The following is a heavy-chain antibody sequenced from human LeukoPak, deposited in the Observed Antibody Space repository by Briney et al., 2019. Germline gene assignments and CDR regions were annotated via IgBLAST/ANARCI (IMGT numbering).Heavy chain of an antibody. V-gene: IGHV5-51*01. D-gene: IGHD5-18*01. Sequence: GESLKISCKSSGYSFSSYWIAWVRQMPGKGQEWMGIIFPGDSDTRYSPSFQGQVTISADKSISTAYLQWSSLKASDTAMYYCAGTRGYSYGYWFDPWGQGTLVTVSS. CDR3: AGTRGYSYGYWFDP. CDR2: IFPGDSDT. CDR1: GYSFSSYW. J-gene: IGHJ5*02.